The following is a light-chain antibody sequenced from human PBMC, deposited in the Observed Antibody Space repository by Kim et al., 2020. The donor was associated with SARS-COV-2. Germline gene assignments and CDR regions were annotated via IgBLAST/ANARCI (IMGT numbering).Light chain of an antibody. CDR1: GGSVASEY. CDR2: EDN. Sequence: VPTSCTGSGGSVASEYVLGTQHPRARAPATVIYEDNKRPSGVPDRFSGSIDSSSNSASLTISGLKTEDEADYYCQSYDSINHELVFGGGTQLTVL. J-gene: IGLJ3*02. V-gene: IGLV6-57*02. CDR3: QSYDSINHELV.